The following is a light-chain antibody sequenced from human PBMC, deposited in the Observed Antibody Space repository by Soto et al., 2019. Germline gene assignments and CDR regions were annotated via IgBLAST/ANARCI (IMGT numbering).Light chain of an antibody. J-gene: IGKJ3*01. V-gene: IGKV3-15*01. CDR2: STS. Sequence: EIVMTQSPATLSVSPGERATLSCRASQSVGSSLAWYQQRPGQAPRLLIYSTSARLAGVSARFSGSGSGTEFTRTISSLQCEDFAVYYCQPHNGWFTVFIFVSGTRVDVK. CDR1: QSVGSS. CDR3: QPHNGWFTVFI.